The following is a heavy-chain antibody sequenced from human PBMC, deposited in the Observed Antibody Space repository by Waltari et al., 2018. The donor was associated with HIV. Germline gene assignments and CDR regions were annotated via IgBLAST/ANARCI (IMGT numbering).Heavy chain of an antibody. D-gene: IGHD2-2*01. CDR2: IYYSGST. J-gene: IGHJ3*02. CDR3: ARDNCSSTSCYLWAVGNDAFDI. V-gene: IGHV4-39*07. Sequence: QLQLQESGPGLVKPSETLSLTCTVSGGSISSSSYYWGWIRQPPGKGLEWIGSIYYSGSTYYNPSLKSRVTISVDTSKNQFSLKLSSVTAADTAVYYCARDNCSSTSCYLWAVGNDAFDIWGQGTMVTVSS. CDR1: GGSISSSSYY.